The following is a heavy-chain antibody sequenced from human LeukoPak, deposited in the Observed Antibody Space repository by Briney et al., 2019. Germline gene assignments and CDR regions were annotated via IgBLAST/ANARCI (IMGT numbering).Heavy chain of an antibody. CDR2: IYHSGST. Sequence: PSETLSLTCAVSGGSIRSGGYSWSWIRQPPGKGLEWIGYIYHSGSTYYNPSLKSRVTISVDTSKNQFSLKLSSVTAADTAVYYCARHYYDSSAPDDYWGQGTLVTVSS. CDR3: ARHYYDSSAPDDY. V-gene: IGHV4-30-2*03. D-gene: IGHD3-22*01. CDR1: GGSIRSGGYS. J-gene: IGHJ4*02.